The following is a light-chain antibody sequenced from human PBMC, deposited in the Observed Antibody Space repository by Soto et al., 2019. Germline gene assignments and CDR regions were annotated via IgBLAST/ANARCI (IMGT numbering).Light chain of an antibody. Sequence: QSVLTQPASVSGSPGQSITISCTGTSSDVGGYNYVSWYQQHPGKAPKLMIYDVSNRPSGVSNRFSGSKSGNTASLTISGIEAEDEADYSCSSYTSSSGYVVFGGGTKLTVL. V-gene: IGLV2-14*01. CDR2: DVS. CDR1: SSDVGGYNY. J-gene: IGLJ2*01. CDR3: SSYTSSSGYVV.